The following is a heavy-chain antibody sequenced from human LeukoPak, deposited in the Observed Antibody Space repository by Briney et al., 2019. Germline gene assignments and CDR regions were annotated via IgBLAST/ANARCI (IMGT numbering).Heavy chain of an antibody. CDR2: INGDGSTS. Sequence: PGGSLRLSCAASGFTFYSYWMHWVRQAPGKGLVWVSCINGDGSTSNYADSVKGRFTISRDNSKNTLYLQMNSLRAEDTAVYYCAKGIAVAGTQSYYYGMDVWGQGTTVTVSS. D-gene: IGHD6-19*01. CDR3: AKGIAVAGTQSYYYGMDV. J-gene: IGHJ6*02. V-gene: IGHV3-74*01. CDR1: GFTFYSYW.